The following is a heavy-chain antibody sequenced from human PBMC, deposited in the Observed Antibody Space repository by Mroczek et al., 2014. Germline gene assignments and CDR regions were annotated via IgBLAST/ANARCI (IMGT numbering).Heavy chain of an antibody. CDR3: ARSLGYCSGGSCYSNSYWEPVFYFDY. CDR2: ISGSGGST. CDR1: GFTFSSYA. D-gene: IGHD2-15*01. V-gene: IGHV3-23*04. Sequence: VQLVESGGGLVQPGGSLRLSCAASGFTFSSYAMSWVRQAPGKGLEWVSAISGSGGSTYYADSVKGRFTISRDNSKNTLYLQMNSLRAEDTAVYYCARSLGYCSGGSCYSNSYWEPVFYFDYWGQGPLVTVSS. J-gene: IGHJ4*02.